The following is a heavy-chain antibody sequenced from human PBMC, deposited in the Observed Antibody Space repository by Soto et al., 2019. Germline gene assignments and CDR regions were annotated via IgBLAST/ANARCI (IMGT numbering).Heavy chain of an antibody. CDR1: GGSISSSSYY. CDR2: IYYSGST. D-gene: IGHD2-8*01. CDR3: ARPYCTNGVCYHYFDY. Sequence: SETLSLTCTVSGGSISSSSYYWGWIRQPPGKGLEWIGSIYYSGSTYYNPSLKSRVTISVDTSKNQFSLKLSSVTAADTAVYYCARPYCTNGVCYHYFDYWGQGTLVTVPQ. V-gene: IGHV4-39*01. J-gene: IGHJ4*02.